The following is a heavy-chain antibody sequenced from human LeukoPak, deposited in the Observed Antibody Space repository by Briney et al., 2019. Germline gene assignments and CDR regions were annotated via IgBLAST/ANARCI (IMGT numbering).Heavy chain of an antibody. J-gene: IGHJ5*02. CDR1: GGSISSYY. CDR3: AKTYYYDTLGHWFDP. CDR2: IYYSGST. V-gene: IGHV4-59*08. Sequence: SETLSLTCTVSGGSISSYYWSWIRQPPGKGLEWIGYIYYSGSTNYNPSLKSRVTLSVDTSKNQFSLKLSSVTAADTAVYYCAKTYYYDTLGHWFDPWGQGTLVTVSS. D-gene: IGHD3-22*01.